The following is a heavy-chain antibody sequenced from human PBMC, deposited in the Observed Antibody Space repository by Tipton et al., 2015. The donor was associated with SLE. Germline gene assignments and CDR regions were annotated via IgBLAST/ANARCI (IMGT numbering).Heavy chain of an antibody. CDR1: GGSIINNAYY. CDR2: VHHSGDT. Sequence: TLSLTCTVSGGSIINNAYYWGWIRQPPGKGLEWIGSVHHSGDTYYNPSLKSRVTISINTSKNHFSLKVNSLTVADTAVYSCARQKSSLGWELHWFDPWGPGTLVTVSS. V-gene: IGHV4-39*01. CDR3: ARQKSSLGWELHWFDP. J-gene: IGHJ5*02. D-gene: IGHD1-26*01.